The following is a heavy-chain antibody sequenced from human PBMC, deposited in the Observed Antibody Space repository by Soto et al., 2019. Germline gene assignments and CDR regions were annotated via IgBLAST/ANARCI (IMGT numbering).Heavy chain of an antibody. CDR1: GLTFSSYA. D-gene: IGHD6-25*01. J-gene: IGHJ6*03. V-gene: IGHV3-23*01. CDR3: QRHYYHYYYMDV. CDR2: ITGSGDSA. Sequence: PGGSLRLSCAASGLTFSSYAMRWVRQAPGKGLEWVSTITGSGDSANYADSVKGRFTISRDNFNSTLYLQMNSLRAEDTAVYYCQRHYYHYYYMDVWGKGTTVTVSS.